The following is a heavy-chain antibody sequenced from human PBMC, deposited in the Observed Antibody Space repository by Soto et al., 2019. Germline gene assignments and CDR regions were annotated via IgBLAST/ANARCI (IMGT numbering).Heavy chain of an antibody. CDR2: IHHSGTT. D-gene: IGHD2-2*01. Sequence: PSETLSVTCAVSGGSISSSNWWHWFRQPPGKGLEWIGEIHHSGTTNYNPSLKSRVAISVDKSKNQFSLKLNSVTAADTAVYYCARVRQYCSGTSCYLDPWGQGTLVTVSS. CDR3: ARVRQYCSGTSCYLDP. V-gene: IGHV4-4*02. J-gene: IGHJ5*02. CDR1: GGSISSSNW.